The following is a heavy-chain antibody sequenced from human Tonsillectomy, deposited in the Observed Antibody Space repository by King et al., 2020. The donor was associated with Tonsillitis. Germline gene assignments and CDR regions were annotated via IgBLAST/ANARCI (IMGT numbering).Heavy chain of an antibody. D-gene: IGHD3-10*01. J-gene: IGHJ5*02. Sequence: VQLVESGGGLVQPGGSLRLSCTASGFSFSYYWMHWVRQPPGKGRVWVSRIRGDGRDSTYADSVKGRFTISRDNAKNTLYLQMDSLRPDDTAIYFCAKDEVLGSGSCESCGQGTPLSASS. CDR1: GFSFSYYW. CDR2: IRGDGRDS. V-gene: IGHV3-74*02. CDR3: AKDEVLGSGSCES.